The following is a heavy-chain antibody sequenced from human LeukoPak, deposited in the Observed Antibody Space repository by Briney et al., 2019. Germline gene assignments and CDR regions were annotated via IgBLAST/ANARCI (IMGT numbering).Heavy chain of an antibody. J-gene: IGHJ6*03. V-gene: IGHV4-38-2*01. CDR3: ARQRDSDFWSGVYYYYYMVV. D-gene: IGHD3-3*01. CDR1: GYSISSGYY. Sequence: PSETLSLTCAVSGYSISSGYYWGWIRQPPGKGLEWIGSIYHSGSTYYTPSLKSRVTISVDTSKNQFSLKLSSVTAADTAVYYCARQRDSDFWSGVYYYYYMVVWGKGTTVTVSS. CDR2: IYHSGST.